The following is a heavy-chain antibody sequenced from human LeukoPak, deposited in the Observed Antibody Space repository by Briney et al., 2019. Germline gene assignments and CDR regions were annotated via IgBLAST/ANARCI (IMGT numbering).Heavy chain of an antibody. V-gene: IGHV4-61*01. CDR3: ARDGGYSSGWYEET. CDR1: SGSVSSGSYY. J-gene: IGHJ4*02. CDR2: IYYSGST. Sequence: SETLSLTCTVSSGSVSSGSYYWSWIRQPPGKGLEWIGYIYYSGSTNYNPSLKSRVTISVDTSKNQFSLKLSSVTAADTAVYYCARDGGYSSGWYEETWGQGTLVTVSS. D-gene: IGHD6-19*01.